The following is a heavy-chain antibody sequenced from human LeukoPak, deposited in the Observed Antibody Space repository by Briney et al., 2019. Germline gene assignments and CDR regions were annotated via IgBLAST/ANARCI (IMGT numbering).Heavy chain of an antibody. CDR2: IIPIFGTA. CDR3: AGDPSTEKYYYDSSGYFDY. D-gene: IGHD3-22*01. Sequence: ASVKVSCKASGGTFSSYAISWVRQAPGQGLEWMGGIIPIFGTANYAQKFQGRVTITTDESTSTAYMELSSLRSEDTAVYYCAGDPSTEKYYYDSSGYFDYWGQGTLVTVSS. J-gene: IGHJ4*02. CDR1: GGTFSSYA. V-gene: IGHV1-69*05.